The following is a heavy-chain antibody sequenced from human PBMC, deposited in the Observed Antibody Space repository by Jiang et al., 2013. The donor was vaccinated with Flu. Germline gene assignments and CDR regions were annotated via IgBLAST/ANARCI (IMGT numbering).Heavy chain of an antibody. Sequence: YISSSGSTIYYADSVKGRFTISRDNAKNSLYLQMNSLRAEDTAVYYCARDQPGVAFDIWGQGTMVTVSS. CDR3: ARDQPGVAFDI. CDR2: ISSSGSTI. V-gene: IGHV3-48*03. J-gene: IGHJ3*02. D-gene: IGHD1-14*01.